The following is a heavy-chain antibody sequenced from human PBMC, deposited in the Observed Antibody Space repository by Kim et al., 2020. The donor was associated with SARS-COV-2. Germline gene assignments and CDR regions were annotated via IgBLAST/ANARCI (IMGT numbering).Heavy chain of an antibody. V-gene: IGHV1-18*01. J-gene: IGHJ4*02. D-gene: IGHD6-13*01. Sequence: YAQKLQGRVTMTTDTSTSTAYMELRSLRSDDTAVYYCAFRIAAAGESSDYWGQGALVTVSS. CDR3: AFRIAAAGESSDY.